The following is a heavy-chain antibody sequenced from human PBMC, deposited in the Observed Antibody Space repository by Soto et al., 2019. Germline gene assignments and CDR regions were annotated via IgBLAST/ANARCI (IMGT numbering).Heavy chain of an antibody. D-gene: IGHD3-22*01. CDR3: AKVEREAYYSDTLY. CDR1: GFTFSSYA. CDR2: ISGSGGST. Sequence: GGSLRLSCAASGFTFSSYAMSWVRQAPGKGLEWVSAISGSGGSTYYADSVKGRFTISRDNSKNTLYLQMNSLRAEDTAVYYCAKVEREAYYSDTLYWGQGTLVTVSS. J-gene: IGHJ4*02. V-gene: IGHV3-23*01.